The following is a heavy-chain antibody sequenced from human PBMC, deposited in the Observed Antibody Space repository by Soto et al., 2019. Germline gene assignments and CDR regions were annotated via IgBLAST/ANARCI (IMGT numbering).Heavy chain of an antibody. Sequence: ASVKVSCKVSGYTLTELSMHWVRQAPGKGLEWMGGFDPEDGETIYAQKFQGRVTMTEDTSTDTAYMELSSLRSEDTAVYYCASSGDYLSYFQHWGQGTLVTVSS. J-gene: IGHJ1*01. CDR1: GYTLTELS. CDR2: FDPEDGET. CDR3: ASSGDYLSYFQH. D-gene: IGHD4-17*01. V-gene: IGHV1-24*01.